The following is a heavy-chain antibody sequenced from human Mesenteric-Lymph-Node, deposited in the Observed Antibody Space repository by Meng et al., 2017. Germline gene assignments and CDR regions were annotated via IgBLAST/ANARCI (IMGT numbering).Heavy chain of an antibody. CDR2: INHSGST. D-gene: IGHD3-10*01. Sequence: QGQLQRWGAGLLKPSETLSLTCAVYGGSFSGYYWSWIRQPPGKGLEWIGEINHSGSTNYNPSLKSRVTISVDKSKNQFSLKLSSVTAADTAVYYCARASYGSGSPLGESWFDPWGQGTLVTVSS. J-gene: IGHJ5*02. V-gene: IGHV4-34*01. CDR1: GGSFSGYY. CDR3: ARASYGSGSPLGESWFDP.